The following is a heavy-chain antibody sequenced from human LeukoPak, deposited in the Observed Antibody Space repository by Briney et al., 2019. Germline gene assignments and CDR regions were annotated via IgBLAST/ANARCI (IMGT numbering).Heavy chain of an antibody. D-gene: IGHD6-6*01. J-gene: IGHJ4*02. V-gene: IGHV1-8*01. CDR2: MNPNSGNT. Sequence: ASVKVSCKASGYTFTSYDINWVRQPTGQGLEWMGWMNPNSGNTGYAQKFQGRVNMTRNTSISTAYMELSSLESEDTAVYYCARRRSGSSGPPSDHWGQGTLVTVSS. CDR3: ARRRSGSSGPPSDH. CDR1: GYTFTSYD.